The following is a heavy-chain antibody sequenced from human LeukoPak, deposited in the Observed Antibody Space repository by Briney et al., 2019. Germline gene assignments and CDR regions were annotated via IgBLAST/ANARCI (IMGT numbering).Heavy chain of an antibody. J-gene: IGHJ4*02. CDR3: ARWDYDILTGYYSADY. CDR2: INHSGST. V-gene: IGHV4-34*01. Sequence: NPSETLSLTCAVYGGSFSGYYWSWIRQPPGKGLEWIGEINHSGSTNYNPSLKSRVTISVDTSKNQFSLKLSSVTAADTAVYYCARWDYDILTGYYSADYWGQGTLVTVSS. D-gene: IGHD3-9*01. CDR1: GGSFSGYY.